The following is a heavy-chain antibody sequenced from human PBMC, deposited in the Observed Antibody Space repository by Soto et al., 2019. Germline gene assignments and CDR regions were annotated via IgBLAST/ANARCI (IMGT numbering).Heavy chain of an antibody. Sequence: SETLSLTCTVSGGSISSYYWSRIRQPPGKGLEWIGYIYYSGSTNYNPSLKSRVTISVDTSKNQFSLKLSSVTAADTAVYYCARAERFLEWPLDYWGQGTLVTVSS. CDR3: ARAERFLEWPLDY. CDR1: GGSISSYY. J-gene: IGHJ4*02. D-gene: IGHD3-3*01. V-gene: IGHV4-59*01. CDR2: IYYSGST.